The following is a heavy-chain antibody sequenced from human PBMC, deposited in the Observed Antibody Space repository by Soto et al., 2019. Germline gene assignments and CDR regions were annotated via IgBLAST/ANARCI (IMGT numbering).Heavy chain of an antibody. CDR3: ASQYYYDSSGSQSFDY. CDR2: IYYSGST. J-gene: IGHJ4*02. D-gene: IGHD3-22*01. CDR1: GGSISSPHDY. V-gene: IGHV4-39*07. Sequence: SETLSLTCTVSGGSISSPHDYWAWIRQSPGRGLEWIASIYYSGSTYYNPSLKSRVTLSVDTSKNQFSLKLSSVTAADTAVYYCASQYYYDSSGSQSFDYWGQGTQVTVPQ.